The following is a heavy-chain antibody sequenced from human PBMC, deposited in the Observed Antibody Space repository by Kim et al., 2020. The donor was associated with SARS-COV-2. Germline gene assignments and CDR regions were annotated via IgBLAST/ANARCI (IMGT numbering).Heavy chain of an antibody. CDR1: GYTFTSYY. Sequence: ASVKVSCKASGYTFTSYYMHWVRQAPGQGLEWMGIINPSGGSTSYAQKFQGRVTMTRDTSTSTVYMEPSSLRSEDTAVYYCARARGSRPSAFDIWGQGTMVTVSS. CDR3: ARARGSRPSAFDI. J-gene: IGHJ3*02. V-gene: IGHV1-46*01. CDR2: INPSGGST. D-gene: IGHD3-10*01.